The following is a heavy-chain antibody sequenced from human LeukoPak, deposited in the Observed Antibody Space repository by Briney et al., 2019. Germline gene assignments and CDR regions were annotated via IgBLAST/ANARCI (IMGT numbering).Heavy chain of an antibody. CDR2: IYYSGST. V-gene: IGHV4-59*08. Sequence: NPSETLSLTCTVSGGSISGFYWSWVRQPPGKGLEWIGYIYYSGSTKYNPSLKSRVTISVDTSKSQFSLKLNSVTAADTAVYYCARQRGEPKLIDYWGQGTLVTVSS. CDR3: ARQRGEPKLIDY. CDR1: GGSISGFY. D-gene: IGHD3-16*01. J-gene: IGHJ4*02.